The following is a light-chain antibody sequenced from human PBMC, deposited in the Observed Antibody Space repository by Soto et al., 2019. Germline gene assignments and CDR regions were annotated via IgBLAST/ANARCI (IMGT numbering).Light chain of an antibody. CDR1: SSDVGAYNY. CDR3: SSYGGSNIPLYV. V-gene: IGLV2-14*01. J-gene: IGLJ1*01. CDR2: EVT. Sequence: QSVLTQPASVSGSPGQSITISCTGTSSDVGAYNYVSWYQHHPGKVPKLLIYEVTNRPSGVSDRFSGSKSGNTASLTISGLQAEDEADYYCSSYGGSNIPLYVFGTGTKLTVL.